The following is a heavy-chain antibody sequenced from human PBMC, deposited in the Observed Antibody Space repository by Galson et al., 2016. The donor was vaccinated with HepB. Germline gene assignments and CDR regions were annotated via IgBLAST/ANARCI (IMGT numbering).Heavy chain of an antibody. J-gene: IGHJ4*02. Sequence: LSLTCTVSGGSISSSHYYCGWIRQPPGKGLEWIGNVYCSGSTYYNPSLKSRVTISVDTSKNQFSLKLTSVTAADTAVYYCATYLGGIVRASDYWGQGTLVTVSS. V-gene: IGHV4-39*01. D-gene: IGHD1-26*01. CDR1: GGSISSSHYY. CDR3: ATYLGGIVRASDY. CDR2: VYCSGST.